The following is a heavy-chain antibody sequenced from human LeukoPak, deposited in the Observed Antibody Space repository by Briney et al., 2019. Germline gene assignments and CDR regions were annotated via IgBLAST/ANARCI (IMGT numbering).Heavy chain of an antibody. V-gene: IGHV4-34*01. CDR3: ARHGSTYGFDI. J-gene: IGHJ3*02. CDR1: GGSFSGYY. Sequence: EPSETLSLTCAVYGGSFSGYYWSWIRQPPGKGLEWIGEINHSGSTNYNPSFKSRVTISVDTSKNQFSLKLSSVTAADTAVYYCARHGSTYGFDIWGQGTMVTVSS. CDR2: INHSGST. D-gene: IGHD2-2*01.